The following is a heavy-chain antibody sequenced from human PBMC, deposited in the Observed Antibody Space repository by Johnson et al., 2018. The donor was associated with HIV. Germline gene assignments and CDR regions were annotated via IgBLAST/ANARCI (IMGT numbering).Heavy chain of an antibody. CDR2: IYSGGST. J-gene: IGHJ3*02. V-gene: IGHV3-66*01. CDR1: GYSVTGYN. Sequence: VQLVESGGGLVQPGGSLRLSCAVSGYSVTGYNMNWVRQAPVKGLEWVSVIYSGGSTYHADSVKGRFTISRDNSKNTVYLQMNSLRAEDTAVYYCARRGHDAFDIWGQGTMVTVSS. CDR3: ARRGHDAFDI.